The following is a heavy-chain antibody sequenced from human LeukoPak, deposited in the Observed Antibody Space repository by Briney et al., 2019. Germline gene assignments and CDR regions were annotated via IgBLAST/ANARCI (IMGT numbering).Heavy chain of an antibody. Sequence: SETLSLTCAVYGGSFSGYYWSWIRQPPGKGLEWIGEINHSGSTNYNPSLKSRVTISVDTSKNRFSLRLSSVTAADSALYYCARGRHSSGWYPFDSWGQGTLVTVSS. V-gene: IGHV4-34*01. J-gene: IGHJ4*02. CDR1: GGSFSGYY. CDR3: ARGRHSSGWYPFDS. D-gene: IGHD6-19*01. CDR2: INHSGST.